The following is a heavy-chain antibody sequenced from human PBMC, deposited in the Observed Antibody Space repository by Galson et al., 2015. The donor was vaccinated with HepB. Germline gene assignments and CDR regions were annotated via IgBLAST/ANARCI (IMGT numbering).Heavy chain of an antibody. CDR3: ARGATYYGSGSYYTRRHNWFDP. V-gene: IGHV4-34*01. J-gene: IGHJ5*02. D-gene: IGHD3-10*01. CDR1: GGSFSGYY. CDR2: INHSGST. Sequence: SETLSLTCAVYGGSFSGYYWSWIRQPPGKGLEWIGEINHSGSTNYNPSLKSRVTISVDTSKNQFSLKLSSVTAADTAVYYCARGATYYGSGSYYTRRHNWFDPWGQGTLVTVSS.